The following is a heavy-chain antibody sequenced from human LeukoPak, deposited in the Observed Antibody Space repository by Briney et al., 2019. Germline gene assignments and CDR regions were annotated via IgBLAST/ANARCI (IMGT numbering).Heavy chain of an antibody. CDR2: INPNSGGT. Sequence: VSVKVSCKASGYTFTGYYMHWVRQAPGQGLEWMGWINPNSGGTNYAQKFQGRVTMTRDTSISTAYMELSRLRSDDTAVYYCARDQLERPENWFDPWGQGTLVTVSS. J-gene: IGHJ5*02. D-gene: IGHD1-1*01. V-gene: IGHV1-2*02. CDR3: ARDQLERPENWFDP. CDR1: GYTFTGYY.